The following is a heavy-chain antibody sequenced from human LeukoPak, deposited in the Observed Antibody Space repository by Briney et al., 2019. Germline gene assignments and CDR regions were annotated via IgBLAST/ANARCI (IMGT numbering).Heavy chain of an antibody. Sequence: SETLSLTCTVSGGSISSYYWSWIRQPPGKGLEWIGYIYTSGSTNYNPSLKSRVTISVDTSKNQFSLKLSSVTAADTAVYYCARLYHGAFDIWGQGTMVTVS. J-gene: IGHJ3*02. CDR1: GGSISSYY. V-gene: IGHV4-4*09. CDR2: IYTSGST. D-gene: IGHD2-2*02. CDR3: ARLYHGAFDI.